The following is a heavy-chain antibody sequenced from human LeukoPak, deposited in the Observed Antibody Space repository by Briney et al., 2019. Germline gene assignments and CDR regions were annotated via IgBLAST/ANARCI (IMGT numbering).Heavy chain of an antibody. CDR3: ARRGDY. CDR2: IYYSGTT. V-gene: IGHV4-39*01. D-gene: IGHD3-16*01. J-gene: IGHJ4*02. CDR1: GGSFSSSYYY. Sequence: PSETLSLTCTVSGGSFSSSYYYWGWIRQPPGKGLEWIGSIYYSGTTYYNPSLKSRVTISIDTSKNQFSLKLSSVTATDTAAYYCARRGDYWGQGALVTVSS.